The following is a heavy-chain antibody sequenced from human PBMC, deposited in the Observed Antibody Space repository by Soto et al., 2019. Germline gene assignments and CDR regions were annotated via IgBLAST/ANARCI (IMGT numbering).Heavy chain of an antibody. CDR3: ARHQHGPVAAAGTSDY. V-gene: IGHV1-18*01. CDR1: GYTFTSYG. J-gene: IGHJ4*02. Sequence: QVQLVQSGAEVKKPGASVKVSCKASGYTFTSYGISWVRQAPGQGLEWMGWISAYNGNTHYAQKLQGRVTMTTDTSTSRAYMELRSLRSDDTAVYYCARHQHGPVAAAGTSDYWGQGTLVTVAS. D-gene: IGHD6-13*01. CDR2: ISAYNGNT.